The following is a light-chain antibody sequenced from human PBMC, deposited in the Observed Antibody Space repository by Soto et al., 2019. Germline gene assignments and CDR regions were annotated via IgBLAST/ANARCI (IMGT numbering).Light chain of an antibody. CDR2: EVS. Sequence: QSALTQPPSASGSPGQSVTISCTGTSSDVGGYKYVSWYQQYPGKAPKLMIYEVSKRPSGVADRFSGSRSGNTASLTVSGLQAEDEDDYYCSSYAGSINFVVFGGGTKLTVL. J-gene: IGLJ2*01. CDR1: SSDVGGYKY. CDR3: SSYAGSINFVV. V-gene: IGLV2-8*01.